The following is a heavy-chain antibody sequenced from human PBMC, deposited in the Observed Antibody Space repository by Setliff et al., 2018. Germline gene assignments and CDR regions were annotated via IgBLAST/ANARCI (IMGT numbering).Heavy chain of an antibody. CDR1: GGSISNYY. D-gene: IGHD1-26*01. CDR2: IYTSGST. V-gene: IGHV4-4*07. CDR3: ARKGISALSGAFDM. J-gene: IGHJ3*02. Sequence: TSETLSLTCIVSGGSISNYYWSWIRQPAGKGLGWIGRIYTSGSTNYNPSLKSRITMSVDTSKNQFSLKLSSVTAADTAVYYCARKGISALSGAFDMWGQGTMVTV.